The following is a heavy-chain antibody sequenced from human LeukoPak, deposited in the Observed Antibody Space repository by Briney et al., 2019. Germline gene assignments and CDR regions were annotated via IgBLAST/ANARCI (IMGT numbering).Heavy chain of an antibody. Sequence: SETLSLTCTVSGGSISSSSYYWGWIRQPPGKGLEWIGSIYYSGSTYYNPSLKSRVTISVDTSKNQFSLKLCSVTAADTAVYYCARQNPPLYYYYYMDVWGKGTTVTVSS. CDR1: GGSISSSSYY. J-gene: IGHJ6*03. CDR2: IYYSGST. CDR3: ARQNPPLYYYYYMDV. V-gene: IGHV4-39*01.